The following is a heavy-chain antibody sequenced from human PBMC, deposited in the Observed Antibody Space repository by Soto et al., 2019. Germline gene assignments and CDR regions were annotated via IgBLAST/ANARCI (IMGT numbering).Heavy chain of an antibody. CDR3: ARPLWRDDYNWGYFDL. Sequence: QVQLVESGGGVVQPGRSLRLSCAASGFTFSSYAMHWVRQAPGKGLEWVEVISYDGSNKYYADAVKGRFTISRDNSKNTLYLQMNSLTAEDTAVYYCARPLWRDDYNWGYFDLWGRGTLVTVSS. CDR2: ISYDGSNK. D-gene: IGHD4-4*01. CDR1: GFTFSSYA. J-gene: IGHJ2*01. V-gene: IGHV3-30-3*01.